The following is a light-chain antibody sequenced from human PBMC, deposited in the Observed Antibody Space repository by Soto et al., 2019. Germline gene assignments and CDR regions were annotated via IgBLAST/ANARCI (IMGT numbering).Light chain of an antibody. CDR3: QQYNDWPPDT. CDR2: GAS. CDR1: QSVTTN. Sequence: ETVVTQSPATLSVSPGERATLSCRASQSVTTNLAWYQQKSGQAPRLLIYGASTRATGVPTRFSGSGSGTEFTLTIISLQSEDFAVYSCQQYNDWPPDTFGQGTKLEIK. J-gene: IGKJ2*01. V-gene: IGKV3-15*01.